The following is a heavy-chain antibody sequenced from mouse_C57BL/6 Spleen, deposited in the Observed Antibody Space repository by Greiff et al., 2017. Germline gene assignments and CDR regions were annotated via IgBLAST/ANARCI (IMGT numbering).Heavy chain of an antibody. D-gene: IGHD4-1*01. J-gene: IGHJ2*01. CDR3: AREWNWYYFDY. CDR2: ISYDGSN. CDR1: GYSITSGYY. Sequence: EVQRVESGPGLVKPSQSLSLTCSVTGYSITSGYYWNWIRQFPGNKLEWMGYISYDGSNNYNPSLKNRISITRDTSKNQFFLKLNSVTTEDTATYYCAREWNWYYFDYWGQGTTLTVSS. V-gene: IGHV3-6*01.